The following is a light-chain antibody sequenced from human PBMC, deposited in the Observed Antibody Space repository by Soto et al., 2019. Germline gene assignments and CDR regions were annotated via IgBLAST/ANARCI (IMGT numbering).Light chain of an antibody. V-gene: IGKV3-20*01. CDR1: QSVTNSF. J-gene: IGKJ1*01. CDR3: QQYVSSPWA. CDR2: GAS. Sequence: EIVLAQSPGTLSLSPGERATLSCRASQSVTNSFLAWYQQKPGQAPRLLIYGASRRATGLPDRFTGSGSRKDFTLTISRLEPEDFAVYYCQQYVSSPWAFGQGTKVEI.